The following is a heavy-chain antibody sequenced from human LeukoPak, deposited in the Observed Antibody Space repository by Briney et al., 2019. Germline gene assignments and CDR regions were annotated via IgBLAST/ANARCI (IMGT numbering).Heavy chain of an antibody. Sequence: GGSLRLSCAASGFTFSTFAMNWVRQAPGKGLEWVSAISGSGGSTYYADSVKGRFTISRDNSKNTLYLQMNSLRAEDTAVYYCAKDRRIAARRADFDYWGQGTLVTVSS. D-gene: IGHD6-6*01. CDR2: ISGSGGST. J-gene: IGHJ4*02. CDR1: GFTFSTFA. V-gene: IGHV3-23*01. CDR3: AKDRRIAARRADFDY.